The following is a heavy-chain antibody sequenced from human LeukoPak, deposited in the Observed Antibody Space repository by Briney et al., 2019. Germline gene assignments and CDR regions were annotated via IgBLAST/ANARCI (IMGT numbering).Heavy chain of an antibody. V-gene: IGHV3-9*01. CDR2: ISWNSGSI. J-gene: IGHJ4*02. D-gene: IGHD6-13*01. CDR3: AKDGGFGSSWFLDY. CDR1: GFTFDDYA. Sequence: GRSLRLSCAASGFTFDDYAMHWVRQAPGKGLEWVSGISWNSGSIGYADSVKGRFTISRDNAKNSLYLQMNSLRAEDTALYYCAKDGGFGSSWFLDYWGQGTLVTVSS.